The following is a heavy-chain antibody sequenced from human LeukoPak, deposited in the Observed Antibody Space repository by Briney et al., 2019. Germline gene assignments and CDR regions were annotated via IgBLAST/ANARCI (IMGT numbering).Heavy chain of an antibody. Sequence: SETLSLTCAVYGGSFSGYYWSWLRQPPGKGREWMGEINHGGSTNYNPSLKSRVTISVDTSKNQFSLKLSSVTAADTAVYYCARGRYGMDVWGKGTTVTVSS. CDR2: INHGGST. CDR1: GGSFSGYY. CDR3: ARGRYGMDV. J-gene: IGHJ6*04. V-gene: IGHV4-34*01.